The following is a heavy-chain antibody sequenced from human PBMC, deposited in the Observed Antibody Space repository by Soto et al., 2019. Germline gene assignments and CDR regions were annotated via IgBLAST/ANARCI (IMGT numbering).Heavy chain of an antibody. Sequence: GGSLRLSCAASGFTVSTDWMYWVRQAPGKGLEWVSLIKSGGNTYYADSVEGRFTISRDNSKNTVYLQMNSLRAEDTAVYYCVRENYYYGMDVWGQGTTVTVS. J-gene: IGHJ6*02. V-gene: IGHV3-66*01. CDR2: IKSGGNT. CDR1: GFTVSTDW. CDR3: VRENYYYGMDV.